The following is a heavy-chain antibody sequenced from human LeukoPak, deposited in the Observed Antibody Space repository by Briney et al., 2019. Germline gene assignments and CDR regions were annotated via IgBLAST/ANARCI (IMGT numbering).Heavy chain of an antibody. Sequence: PSETLSLTCTVSGGSISSSSYYWGWLRQPPGTGLEWIGSIYYSGSTYYNPSLKSRVTISVDTSKNQFSLKLSSVTAADTAVYYCASPALDDYGDYNYFDYWGQGTLVTVSS. CDR3: ASPALDDYGDYNYFDY. CDR1: GGSISSSSYY. J-gene: IGHJ4*02. V-gene: IGHV4-39*01. CDR2: IYYSGST. D-gene: IGHD4-17*01.